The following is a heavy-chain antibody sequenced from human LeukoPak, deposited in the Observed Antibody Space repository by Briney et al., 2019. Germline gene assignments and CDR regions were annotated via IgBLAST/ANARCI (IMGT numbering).Heavy chain of an antibody. D-gene: IGHD4-11*01. Sequence: GGSLRLSCAASGFTFSSYGMHWVRQAPGKGLEWVAFIRYDGSNKYYADSVKGRFTTSRDNSKNTLYLQMNSLRAEDTAVYYCAKRPRLSFYSNSTSYYFDYWGQGTLVTVSS. V-gene: IGHV3-30*02. CDR1: GFTFSSYG. J-gene: IGHJ4*02. CDR2: IRYDGSNK. CDR3: AKRPRLSFYSNSTSYYFDY.